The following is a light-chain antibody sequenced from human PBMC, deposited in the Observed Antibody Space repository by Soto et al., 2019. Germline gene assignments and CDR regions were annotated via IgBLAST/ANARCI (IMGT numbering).Light chain of an antibody. CDR3: QHYNVYYMYT. V-gene: IGKV1-5*03. Sequence: DIQMTQSPSTLSGSVGDRVTITCRASQTISSWLAWYQQKPGKAPKLLIYKASTLKSGVPSRFSGSGSGTEFTLTISSLQPDDYATYSCQHYNVYYMYTFGQGTKVDNK. CDR1: QTISSW. CDR2: KAS. J-gene: IGKJ2*01.